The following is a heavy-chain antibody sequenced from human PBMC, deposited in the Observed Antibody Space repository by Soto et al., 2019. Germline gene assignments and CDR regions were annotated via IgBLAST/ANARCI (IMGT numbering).Heavy chain of an antibody. CDR2: IYYSGST. CDR3: ARDRDGYTN. Sequence: LSLTCTVSGGSISSYYWSWIRQPPGKGLEWIGYIYYSGSTNYNPSLKSRVTISVDTSKNQFSLKLSSVTAADTAVYYCARDRDGYTNWGQGTLVTVSS. CDR1: GGSISSYY. V-gene: IGHV4-59*01. J-gene: IGHJ4*02. D-gene: IGHD5-12*01.